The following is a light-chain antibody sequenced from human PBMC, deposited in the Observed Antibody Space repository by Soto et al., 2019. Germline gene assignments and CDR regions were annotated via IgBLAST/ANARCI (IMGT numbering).Light chain of an antibody. CDR3: QQRSNWPLT. J-gene: IGKJ4*01. Sequence: EIVLTQSPAPLSWSQGARPTPSCRAVQSVPSTLAWYQQKPGQAPRLLIYGASTRATGIPARFSGSGSGTDFTLTIGSLEPEDFAVYYCQQRSNWPLTFGGGTKVEIK. CDR1: QSVPST. CDR2: GAS. V-gene: IGKV3-11*01.